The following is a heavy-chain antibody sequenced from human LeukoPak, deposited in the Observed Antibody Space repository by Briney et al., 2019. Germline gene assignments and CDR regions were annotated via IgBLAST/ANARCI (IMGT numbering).Heavy chain of an antibody. CDR2: INPNSGGT. CDR1: GYTFTGYY. CDR3: ARDPLRANWFDP. J-gene: IGHJ5*02. V-gene: IGHV1-2*02. Sequence: ASVKVSCKASGYTFTGYYMHWVRQAPGQGLEWMGWINPNSGGTNYAQKFQGRVTMTRDTSISTAYMELSRLRSDGTAVYYCARDPLRANWFDPWGQGTLVTVSS.